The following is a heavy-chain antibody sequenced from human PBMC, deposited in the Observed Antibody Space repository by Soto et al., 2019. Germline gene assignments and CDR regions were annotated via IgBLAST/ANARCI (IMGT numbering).Heavy chain of an antibody. CDR1: SASIISEQR. CDR3: ARSFGWYAIDQ. Sequence: QMQLQESGPGLMKPSETLSLTCAVSSASIISEQRWSWVRQPPGKGLEWIGEIHHSGSTNNNPSLRGRVTMSIEKSKNQFSLNLNSVTAADTAVYYCARSFGWYAIDQWGQGTLVIVSS. J-gene: IGHJ4*02. D-gene: IGHD6-19*01. V-gene: IGHV4-4*02. CDR2: IHHSGST.